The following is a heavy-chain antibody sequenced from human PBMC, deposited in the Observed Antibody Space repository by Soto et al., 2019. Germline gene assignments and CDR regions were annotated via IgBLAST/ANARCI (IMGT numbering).Heavy chain of an antibody. CDR3: SRDLGSVSWPNFDY. J-gene: IGHJ4*02. V-gene: IGHV3-48*02. CDR2: ISSSGDTT. CDR1: GFTFSSYK. D-gene: IGHD6-13*01. Sequence: PGGSLRLSCAASGFTFSSYKMNWVRQAPGKGLEWLSFISSSGDTTYYADSVKGRFTISRDNAKNSLYLQMNSLRDEDTAVYYCSRDLGSVSWPNFDYCGQGTQVTVSS.